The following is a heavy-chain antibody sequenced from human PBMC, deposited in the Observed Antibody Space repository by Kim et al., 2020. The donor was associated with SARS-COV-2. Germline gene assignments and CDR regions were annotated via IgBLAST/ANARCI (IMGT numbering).Heavy chain of an antibody. CDR1: GGSFSGYY. V-gene: IGHV4-34*01. D-gene: IGHD2-2*01. Sequence: SETLSLTCAVYGGSFSGYYWSWIRQPPGKGLEWIGEINHSGSTNYNPSLKSRVTISVDTSKNQFSLKLSSVTAADTAVYYCARTRVVVVPAARGYYYYGMDVWGQGTTVTVSS. J-gene: IGHJ6*02. CDR3: ARTRVVVVPAARGYYYYGMDV. CDR2: INHSGST.